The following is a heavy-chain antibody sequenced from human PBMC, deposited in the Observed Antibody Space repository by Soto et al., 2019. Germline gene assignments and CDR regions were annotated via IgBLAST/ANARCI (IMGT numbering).Heavy chain of an antibody. J-gene: IGHJ6*02. CDR2: ISGRGGST. CDR1: GFTVSNYA. D-gene: IGHD4-17*01. V-gene: IGHV3-23*01. CDR3: AKDSTVTTSLYSYYYGLDV. Sequence: EVQLLESEGGLVQPGGSLRLSCTASGFTVSNYAMSWVRQAPDKGLEWVSAISGRGGSTYYADSVKGRFTISRDNSKNMLFLQMNSLRAEDTALYYCAKDSTVTTSLYSYYYGLDVWGQGTTLTVSS.